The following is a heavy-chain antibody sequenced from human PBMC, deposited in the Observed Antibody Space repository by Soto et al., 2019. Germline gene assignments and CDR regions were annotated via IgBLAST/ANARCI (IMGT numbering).Heavy chain of an antibody. D-gene: IGHD2-15*01. CDR3: ARVGCSGGSCSLYY. CDR2: ISGSGTTI. V-gene: IGHV3-11*04. J-gene: IGHJ4*02. Sequence: QVQLVESGGGLVKPGGSLRLSCAASAFIISDYYMSWIRQAPGKGLEWVSYISGSGTTIYYADSVKGRFTISRDNAKKSLYLQMSILRAEDTAVYYCARVGCSGGSCSLYYSGEGSLVTVSS. CDR1: AFIISDYY.